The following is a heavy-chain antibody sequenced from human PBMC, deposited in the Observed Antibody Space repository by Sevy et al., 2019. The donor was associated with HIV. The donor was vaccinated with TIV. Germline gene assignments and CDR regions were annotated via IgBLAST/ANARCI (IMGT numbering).Heavy chain of an antibody. V-gene: IGHV3-73*01. CDR1: GFTFSGSA. J-gene: IGHJ4*02. D-gene: IGHD3-10*01. CDR3: TRHKSGYDY. CDR2: IRSKANSYAT. Sequence: GGSLRLSCAASGFTFSGSAMHWVRQASGKGLEWVGRIRSKANSYATADAASVKGRFTISRDDSKNTAYLQMNSLKTEDTAVYYCTRHKSGYDYWGQGTLVTVSS.